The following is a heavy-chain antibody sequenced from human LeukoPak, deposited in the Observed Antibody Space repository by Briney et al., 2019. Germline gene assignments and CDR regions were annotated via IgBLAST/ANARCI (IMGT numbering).Heavy chain of an antibody. D-gene: IGHD1-1*01. Sequence: PGGSLRLSCAVSGFTFSNAFMNWVRQAPGSGLEWVGRIKSKTEGGTTHYAAPVKGRFIISRDDSKNTLYLQMTSLKTEDTAVYFCSTGDWNDGGIDYWGQGTLVTVSS. CDR1: GFTFSNAF. V-gene: IGHV3-15*01. CDR3: STGDWNDGGIDY. CDR2: IKSKTEGGTT. J-gene: IGHJ4*02.